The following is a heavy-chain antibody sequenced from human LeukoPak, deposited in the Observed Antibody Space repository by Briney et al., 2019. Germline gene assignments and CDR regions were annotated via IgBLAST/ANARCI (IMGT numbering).Heavy chain of an antibody. CDR1: GFTFSNHG. V-gene: IGHV3-33*01. CDR3: ARVRGATGTTYSDY. D-gene: IGHD1-1*01. Sequence: GGSLRLSCAPSGFTFSNHGMHWVRQAPGKGLEWVAIIWNDGSQKYYADSVKGRFTISRDNSENTLYLQMNSLRAEDTAVYYCARVRGATGTTYSDYWGQGTLVTVSS. J-gene: IGHJ4*02. CDR2: IWNDGSQK.